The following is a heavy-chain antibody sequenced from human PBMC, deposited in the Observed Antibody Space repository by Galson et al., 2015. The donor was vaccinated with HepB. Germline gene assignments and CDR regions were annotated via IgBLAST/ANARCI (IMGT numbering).Heavy chain of an antibody. D-gene: IGHD6-19*01. CDR3: AREGDIEWLGKVDP. CDR2: IYYSGST. J-gene: IGHJ5*02. CDR1: GGSISSYY. Sequence: SETLSLTCTVPGGSISSYYWSWIRQPPGKGLEWIGYIYYSGSTNYNPSLKSRVTISVATSKDQFSLKLSSVTAADTAVYYCAREGDIEWLGKVDPWGQGTLVTVSS. V-gene: IGHV4-59*01.